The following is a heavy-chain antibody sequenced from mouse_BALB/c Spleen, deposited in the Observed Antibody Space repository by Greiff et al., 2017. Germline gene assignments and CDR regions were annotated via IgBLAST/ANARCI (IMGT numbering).Heavy chain of an antibody. CDR2: IDPENGDT. D-gene: IGHD1-1*01. Sequence: EVKLVESGAELVRSGASVKLSCTASGFNIKDYYMHWVKQRPEQGLEWIGWIDPENGDTEYAPKFQGKATMTADTSSNTAYLQLSSLTSEDTAVYYCNAGYYGSSPSYWGQGTTLTVSS. J-gene: IGHJ2*01. V-gene: IGHV14-4*02. CDR3: NAGYYGSSPSY. CDR1: GFNIKDYY.